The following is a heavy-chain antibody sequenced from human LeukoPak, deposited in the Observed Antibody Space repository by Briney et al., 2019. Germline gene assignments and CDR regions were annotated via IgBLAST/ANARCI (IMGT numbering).Heavy chain of an antibody. CDR2: IWYDGSNK. V-gene: IGHV3-33*01. Sequence: PGRSLRLSCAASGFTFSSYGMHWVRQAPGKGLEWVAVIWYDGSNKYYADSVKGRFTISRDNSKNTLYLQMNSLRAEDTAVYYCARVEYSYGGTWGCSDYWGQGTLVTVSS. D-gene: IGHD5-18*01. CDR1: GFTFSSYG. J-gene: IGHJ4*02. CDR3: ARVEYSYGGTWGCSDY.